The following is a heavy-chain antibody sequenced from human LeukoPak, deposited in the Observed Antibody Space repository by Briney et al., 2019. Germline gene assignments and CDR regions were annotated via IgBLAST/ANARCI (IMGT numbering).Heavy chain of an antibody. V-gene: IGHV3-66*01. Sequence: PGGSLRLSCAASGFTVSRNYMTWVRQGPGKGLEWVAVLYSGGGTYYADSVKGRFIISRDHSMNTLYLQMNTLRVEDTAVYYCARDTRAIEVRCARYFDDWGQGTLVTVSS. CDR3: ARDTRAIEVRCARYFDD. CDR1: GFTVSRNY. J-gene: IGHJ4*02. D-gene: IGHD6-6*01. CDR2: LYSGGGT.